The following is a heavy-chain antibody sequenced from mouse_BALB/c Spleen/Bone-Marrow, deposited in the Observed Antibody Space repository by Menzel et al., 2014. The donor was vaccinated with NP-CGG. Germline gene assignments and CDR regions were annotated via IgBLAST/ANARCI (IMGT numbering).Heavy chain of an antibody. CDR3: SRLNYYGNLFV. D-gene: IGHD1-1*01. CDR2: INPESSTI. Sequence: EVMLVESGGGLVQPGGSLKLSCAASGFDFSRYWMSWVRQAPGKGLEWIGEINPESSTINYTPSLKDKFIISRDNAKNTLYLQMSKVRSEDTALYYCSRLNYYGNLFVWGAGTTVTVSS. CDR1: GFDFSRYW. J-gene: IGHJ1*01. V-gene: IGHV4-1*02.